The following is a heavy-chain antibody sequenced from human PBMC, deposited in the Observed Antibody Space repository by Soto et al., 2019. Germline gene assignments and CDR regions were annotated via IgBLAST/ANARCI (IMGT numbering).Heavy chain of an antibody. D-gene: IGHD2-21*02. J-gene: IGHJ6*02. CDR1: GYTFTSYG. Sequence: ASVKVSCKASGYTFTSYGISWVRQAPGQGLEWMGWISAYNGNTNYAQKLQGRVTMTTDTSTSTAYMELRGLRSDDTAVYYCARVRGVVVTPDYYGMDVWGQGTTVTVSS. CDR2: ISAYNGNT. CDR3: ARVRGVVVTPDYYGMDV. V-gene: IGHV1-18*01.